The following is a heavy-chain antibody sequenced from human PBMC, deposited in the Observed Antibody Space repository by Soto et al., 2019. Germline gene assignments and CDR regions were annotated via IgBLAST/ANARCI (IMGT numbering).Heavy chain of an antibody. D-gene: IGHD5-12*01. CDR1: GGVNLRDYR. CDR2: IIPKLGSA. V-gene: IGHV1-69*01. J-gene: IGHJ4*02. Sequence: QVQLVQSGAEVKEPGSSVKVSCKAAGGVNLRDYRTTWVRRAPGQGLEWMGGIIPKLGSANYAQHFQGRVTVTADESPNTVYMELRSLRSDATAVYYCARGGAGYNFGAVYWGQGNPVTVAS. CDR3: ARGGAGYNFGAVY.